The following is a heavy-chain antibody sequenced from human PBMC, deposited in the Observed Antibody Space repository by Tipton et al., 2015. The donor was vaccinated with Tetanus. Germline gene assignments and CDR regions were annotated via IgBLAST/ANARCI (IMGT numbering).Heavy chain of an antibody. CDR2: VYYNGNT. CDR3: ATQTDNWFDP. CDR1: GGSLSSGTFY. Sequence: GLVKPSETLSLTCTVSGGSLSSGTFYWAWIRQPPGKGLEWIGNVYYNGNTYYNASLESRVTISIDRSRNQFSLKVTSATAADTAVYYCATQTDNWFDPWGQGVLVTVSS. J-gene: IGHJ5*01. V-gene: IGHV4-39*01.